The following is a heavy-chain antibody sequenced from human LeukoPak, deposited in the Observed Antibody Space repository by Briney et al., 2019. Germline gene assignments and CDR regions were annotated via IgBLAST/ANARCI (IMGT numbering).Heavy chain of an antibody. CDR1: DYSISSGYY. CDR2: FYQSGST. D-gene: IGHD1-26*01. V-gene: IGHV4-38-2*02. CDR3: ARKAVAGATTGYYFDY. J-gene: IGHJ4*02. Sequence: SETLSLTCTVSDYSISSGYYWGWIRPPPGKGLEWIGSFYQSGSTYYNPALKSRVTISVDMSTNQFSLKLRSVTAADTAMYYCARKAVAGATTGYYFDYWGQGTLVTVSS.